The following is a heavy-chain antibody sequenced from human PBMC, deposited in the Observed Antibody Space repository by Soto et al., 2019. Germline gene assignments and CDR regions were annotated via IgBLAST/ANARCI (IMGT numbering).Heavy chain of an antibody. Sequence: EVQLVESGGGLVQPGRSLRLSCAASGFTFDDYAMHWVRQAPGKGLEWVSGISWNSGSIGYADSVKGRFTISRDNAKNSPYLQMNSLRAEDTALYYCAKGSTYSSSSHDDYWGQGTLVTVSS. CDR3: AKGSTYSSSSHDDY. CDR2: ISWNSGSI. D-gene: IGHD6-6*01. CDR1: GFTFDDYA. J-gene: IGHJ4*02. V-gene: IGHV3-9*01.